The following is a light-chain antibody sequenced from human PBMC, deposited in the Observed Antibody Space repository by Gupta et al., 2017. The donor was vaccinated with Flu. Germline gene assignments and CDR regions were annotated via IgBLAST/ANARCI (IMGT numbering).Light chain of an antibody. J-gene: IGKJ1*01. Sequence: DIQMTQSPSSLSASIGDRVTITCRASQSISNYLNWYQQKPGKAPKLLIYAASSLQRGVTSRFSGSGDGTDFTLTINSRQPEDFARYYCQESESDPPLWTFGQGTEVEIK. CDR1: QSISNY. CDR2: AAS. V-gene: IGKV1-39*01. CDR3: QESESDPPLWT.